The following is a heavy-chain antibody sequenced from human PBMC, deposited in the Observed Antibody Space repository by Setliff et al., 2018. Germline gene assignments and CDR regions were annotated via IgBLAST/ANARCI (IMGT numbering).Heavy chain of an antibody. CDR1: GDSISSGNW. V-gene: IGHV4-4*02. CDR3: VRTDYSDGRYSMDV. J-gene: IGHJ6*03. D-gene: IGHD6-19*01. CDR2: INHSGNT. Sequence: SETLSLTCAVSGDSISSGNWWSWVRQPPEKGLEWIGEINHSGNTNYNPSLKSRVTTSVDKSTNQFSLKLNSVTAADTAVYYCVRTDYSDGRYSMDVWGKGTTVTVSS.